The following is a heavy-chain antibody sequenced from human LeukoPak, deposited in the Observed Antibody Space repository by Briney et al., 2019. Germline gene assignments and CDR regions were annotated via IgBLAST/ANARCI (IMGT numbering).Heavy chain of an antibody. CDR1: GGSISTYY. Sequence: PSETLSLTCSVSGGSISTYYWSWIRQPPGKGLEWIGYISYNGNTNYNPSLKSRVTISVDTSKNQFSLKPSSVTAADTAVYYCARVSSSFYFYFDYWGQGTLVTVSS. J-gene: IGHJ4*02. CDR2: ISYNGNT. V-gene: IGHV4-59*01. D-gene: IGHD3-22*01. CDR3: ARVSSSFYFYFDY.